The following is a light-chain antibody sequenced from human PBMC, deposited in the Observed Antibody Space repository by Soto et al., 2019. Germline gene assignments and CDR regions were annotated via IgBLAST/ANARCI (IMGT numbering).Light chain of an antibody. CDR2: WAS. CDR1: RSVVSNSNNKSY. CDR3: QQFYSTPAIT. Sequence: IVLTQSPDSLAVSLGERATINCNSSRSVVSNSNNKSYLAWYQQKPGQPPKLLIYWASTRESGVPDRFSGSGSGTDFTLTISSLQAEDVAIYYCQQFYSTPAITFGQGTRLEIK. J-gene: IGKJ5*01. V-gene: IGKV4-1*01.